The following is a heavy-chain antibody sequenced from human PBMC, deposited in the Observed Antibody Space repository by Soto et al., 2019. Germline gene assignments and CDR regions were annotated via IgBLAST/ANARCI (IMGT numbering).Heavy chain of an antibody. V-gene: IGHV6-1*01. CDR2: TYYRSKWYN. CDR3: ARVLAAAGLSFEC. Sequence: SHTLSLTCAISGDSVSSNSAAWNLIRQSPSRGLEGLGRTYYRSKWYNDYAVSVKSRITINPDTSKNQLSLQLNSVTPEDTAVYYCARVLAAAGLSFECWGKGTLVTVSS. J-gene: IGHJ4*02. D-gene: IGHD6-13*01. CDR1: GDSVSSNSAA.